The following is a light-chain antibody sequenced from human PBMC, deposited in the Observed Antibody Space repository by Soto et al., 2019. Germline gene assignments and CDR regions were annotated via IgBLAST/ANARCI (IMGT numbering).Light chain of an antibody. CDR3: QQSYRNRPVT. CDR2: SAT. V-gene: IGKV1-39*01. J-gene: IGKJ4*01. Sequence: DIQMTQSPSSLSASVGDRVTITCRASQSISRFLNWYQLKPGKAPRLRIYSATSFQIGDPSRFSGSGSGTDFTLTITSLQPEDFATYYCQQSYRNRPVTFGGGTKVEIK. CDR1: QSISRF.